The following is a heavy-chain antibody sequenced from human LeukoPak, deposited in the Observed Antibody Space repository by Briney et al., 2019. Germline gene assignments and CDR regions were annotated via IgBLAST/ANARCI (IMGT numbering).Heavy chain of an antibody. J-gene: IGHJ6*03. CDR2: INPSGGST. Sequence: GASVKVSCKASGYTFTSYYMQWVRQAPGQGLEWMGIINPSGGSTSYAQKFQGRVTMTRDTSTSTVYMELSSLRSEDTAVYYCARDLEYSSSSRLFDYYYYMDVWGKGTTVTVSS. V-gene: IGHV1-46*01. CDR1: GYTFTSYY. CDR3: ARDLEYSSSSRLFDYYYYMDV. D-gene: IGHD6-6*01.